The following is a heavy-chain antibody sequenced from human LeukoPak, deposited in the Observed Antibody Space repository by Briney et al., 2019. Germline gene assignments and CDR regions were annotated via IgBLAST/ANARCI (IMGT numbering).Heavy chain of an antibody. CDR2: INHSGST. CDR1: GGSFSGYY. V-gene: IGHV4-34*01. D-gene: IGHD7-27*01. CDR3: ASNTGTVFDY. Sequence: SETLSLTCAVYGGSFSGYYWSWIRQPPGKGLEWIGEINHSGSTNYNPSLKSRVTISVDTSKNQFSLKLSSVTAADTAVYYCASNTGTVFDYWGQGALVTVSS. J-gene: IGHJ4*02.